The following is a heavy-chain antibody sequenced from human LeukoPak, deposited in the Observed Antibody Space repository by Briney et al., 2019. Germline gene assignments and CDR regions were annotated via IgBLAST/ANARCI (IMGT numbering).Heavy chain of an antibody. V-gene: IGHV4-30-2*01. Sequence: SQTLSLTCAVSGGSISSGGYSWSWIRQPPGKGLEWIGYIYHSGSTYYNPPLKSRVTISVDRSKNQFSLKLSSVTAADTAVYYCARGFHYGDYGVYFDLWGRGTLVTVSS. CDR2: IYHSGST. CDR3: ARGFHYGDYGVYFDL. CDR1: GGSISSGGYS. D-gene: IGHD4-17*01. J-gene: IGHJ2*01.